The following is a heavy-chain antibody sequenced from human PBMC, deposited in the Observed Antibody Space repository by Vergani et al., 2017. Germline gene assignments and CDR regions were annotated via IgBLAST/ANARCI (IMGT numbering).Heavy chain of an antibody. D-gene: IGHD6-13*01. J-gene: IGHJ4*02. CDR3: ARDANRWQLVGDDFDY. CDR2: ISAYNGNT. CDR1: GYTFTGYY. Sequence: QVQLVQSGAEVKKPGASVKVSCKASGYTFTGYYMHWVRQAPGQGLEWMGWISAYNGNTNYAQKLQGRVTMTTDTSTSTAYMELRSLRSDDTAVYYCARDANRWQLVGDDFDYWGQGTLVTVSS. V-gene: IGHV1-18*04.